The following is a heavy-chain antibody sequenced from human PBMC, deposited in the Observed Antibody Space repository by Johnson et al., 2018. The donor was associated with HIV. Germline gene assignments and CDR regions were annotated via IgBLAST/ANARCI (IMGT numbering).Heavy chain of an antibody. CDR2: ISGPGVIT. V-gene: IGHV3-23*04. CDR1: GLTFSPYA. D-gene: IGHD5-24*01. Sequence: VQLVESGGGLVQTGGSLRLSCAASGLTFSPYAMNWVRQAPGKGLEWVSVISGPGVITHYADSVTGRFTISRDNAMNTLFLQMNSLRAEDTAVYYSARAGWHFDIWGQGTMVTVSS. CDR3: ARAGWHFDI. J-gene: IGHJ3*02.